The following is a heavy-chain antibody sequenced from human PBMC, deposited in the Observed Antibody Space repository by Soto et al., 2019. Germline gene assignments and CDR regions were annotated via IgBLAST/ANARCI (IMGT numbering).Heavy chain of an antibody. CDR2: ITSSSSTI. J-gene: IGHJ6*02. V-gene: IGHV3-48*02. Sequence: EVQLVESGGGLVQPGGSLRLSCAASGFTFSSYNMNWVRQAPGKGLEWVSYITSSSSTIFYADSVKGRFTISRDNAKNSLYLQMNSLRDEDTAVYYCASRDSDFIGQYGMDVWGQGTTVTVSS. CDR3: ASRDSDFIGQYGMDV. D-gene: IGHD3-3*01. CDR1: GFTFSSYN.